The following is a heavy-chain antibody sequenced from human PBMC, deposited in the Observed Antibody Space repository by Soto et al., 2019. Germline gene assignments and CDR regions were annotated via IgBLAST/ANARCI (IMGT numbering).Heavy chain of an antibody. D-gene: IGHD3-22*01. CDR2: ISAYNGNT. CDR1: GYSLTSYG. CDR3: ARGGDSSGYFDY. Sequence: VGCKACGYSLTSYGISGVRQAPGQGLEWMGWISAYNGNTNYAQKLQGRVTMTTDTSTSTAYMELRSLRSDDTAVYYCARGGDSSGYFDYWGQGTLVPVSS. V-gene: IGHV1-18*04. J-gene: IGHJ4*02.